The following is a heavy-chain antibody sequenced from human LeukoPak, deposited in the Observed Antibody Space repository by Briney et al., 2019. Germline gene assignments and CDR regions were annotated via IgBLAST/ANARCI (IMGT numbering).Heavy chain of an antibody. V-gene: IGHV3-23*01. CDR2: ISVSGADT. D-gene: IGHD6-6*01. J-gene: IGHJ4*02. Sequence: RAGGSLRLSCAASGFTFTNYVMTWVRQAPGKGLEWLSGISVSGADTYYADSVKGRFTISRDNSKNTVSLRLNSLRAEDSAINYCASRKEYSTSSVFYWGQGTLVTVSS. CDR3: ASRKEYSTSSVFY. CDR1: GFTFTNYV.